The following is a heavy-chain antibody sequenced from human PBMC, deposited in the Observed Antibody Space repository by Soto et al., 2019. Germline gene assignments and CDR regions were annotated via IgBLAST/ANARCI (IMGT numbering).Heavy chain of an antibody. CDR2: MNPNSGNT. Sequence: QVQLVQSGAEVKKPGASVKVSCKASGYTFTSYAINWVRQATGQGLAWMGWMNPNSGNTGYAQKFQGRVTMTRNTSISTACMELSSLRSEDTAVYYCARGGYSSSEEYFQDWGQGTLVTVSS. V-gene: IGHV1-8*01. CDR1: GYTFTSYA. D-gene: IGHD6-13*01. J-gene: IGHJ1*01. CDR3: ARGGYSSSEEYFQD.